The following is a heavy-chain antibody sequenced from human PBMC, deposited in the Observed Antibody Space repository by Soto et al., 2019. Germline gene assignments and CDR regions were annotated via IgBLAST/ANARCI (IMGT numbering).Heavy chain of an antibody. CDR3: AKDSDY. CDR1: GFTFDDYA. CDR2: ISWNSGSI. Sequence: GGSLRLSCAASGFTFDDYAMHWVRQAPGKGLEWVSGISWNSGSIGYADSVKGRFTISRDNAKNSLYLQMNSLRAEDTALYYCAKDSDYWGQGTLVTVSS. V-gene: IGHV3-9*01. J-gene: IGHJ4*02.